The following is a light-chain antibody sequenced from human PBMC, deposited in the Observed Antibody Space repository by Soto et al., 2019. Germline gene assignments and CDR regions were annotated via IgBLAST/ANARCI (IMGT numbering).Light chain of an antibody. V-gene: IGLV2-14*01. Sequence: QSVLTQPASVSGSPGQSITISCTGTGSDVGGYNYVSWYQQHPGKASKVMIYDVSNRPSGVSNRFSGSKSGNTASLTIFGLQAEDEADYYCSSYTSASTPLVFGGGTKVTVL. CDR3: SSYTSASTPLV. J-gene: IGLJ2*01. CDR2: DVS. CDR1: GSDVGGYNY.